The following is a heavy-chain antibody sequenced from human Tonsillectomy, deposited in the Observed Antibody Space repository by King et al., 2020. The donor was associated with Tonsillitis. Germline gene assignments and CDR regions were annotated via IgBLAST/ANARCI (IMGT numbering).Heavy chain of an antibody. D-gene: IGHD2-21*02. Sequence: VQLVESGGGLVQPGGSLILSCAASGFSFNSDWMSWVRQAPGKGLEWVADINQDGSKTYYVASVRGRFTISRDNAKNSVYLQMYSLRAEDTAVYYCARVPHCGADCYTLDFRGQGTLVTVSS. CDR1: GFSFNSDW. V-gene: IGHV3-7*03. J-gene: IGHJ4*02. CDR3: ARVPHCGADCYTLDF. CDR2: INQDGSKT.